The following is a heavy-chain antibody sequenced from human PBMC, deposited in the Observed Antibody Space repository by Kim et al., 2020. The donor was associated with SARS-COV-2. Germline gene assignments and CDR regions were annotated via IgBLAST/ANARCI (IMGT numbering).Heavy chain of an antibody. CDR1: GGSISSSSYY. Sequence: SETLSLTCTVSGGSISSSSYYWGWIRQPPGKGLEWIGSIYYSGSTYYNPSLKSRVIISVDTSKNQFSLTLSSVTAADTAVYYCARLGRTYYYDSWGRIFDYWGQGTLVTVSS. V-gene: IGHV4-39*01. J-gene: IGHJ4*02. D-gene: IGHD3-22*01. CDR2: IYYSGST. CDR3: ARLGRTYYYDSWGRIFDY.